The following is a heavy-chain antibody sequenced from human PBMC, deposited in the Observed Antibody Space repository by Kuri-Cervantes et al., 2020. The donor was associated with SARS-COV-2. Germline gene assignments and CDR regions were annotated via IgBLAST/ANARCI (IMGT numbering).Heavy chain of an antibody. CDR2: ISYDGSNK. Sequence: GESLKISCAASRFTFSSYAMHWVRQAPGKGLEWVAVISYDGSNKYYADSVKGRFTISRDNSENTLYLQMNSLRAEDTAVYYCATTSGSYYNGAFDYWGQGTLVTVSS. CDR3: ATTSGSYYNGAFDY. J-gene: IGHJ4*02. CDR1: RFTFSSYA. V-gene: IGHV3-30-3*01. D-gene: IGHD1-26*01.